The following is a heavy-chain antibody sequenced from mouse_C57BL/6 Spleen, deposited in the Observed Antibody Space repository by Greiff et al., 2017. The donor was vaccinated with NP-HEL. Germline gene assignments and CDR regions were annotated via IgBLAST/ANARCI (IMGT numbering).Heavy chain of an antibody. J-gene: IGHJ1*03. V-gene: IGHV1-15*01. CDR1: GYTFTDYE. D-gene: IGHD3-2*02. CDR3: TRSGRSYWYFDV. CDR2: IDPETGGT. Sequence: VQLQQSGAELVRPGASVTLSCKASGYTFTDYEMHWVKQTPVHGLEWIGAIDPETGGTAYNQKFKGKAILTADKSSSTAYMELRSLTSEDSAVYYCTRSGRSYWYFDVWGTGTTVTVSS.